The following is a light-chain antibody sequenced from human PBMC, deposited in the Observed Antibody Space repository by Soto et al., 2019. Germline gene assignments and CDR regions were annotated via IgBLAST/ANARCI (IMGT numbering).Light chain of an antibody. J-gene: IGKJ1*01. Sequence: EIVMTPSPATLSVSPVERVILSCRASQSVSSNLVWCQQKPGQAPRVLIYGASSRATGIPDRFSGSGSGTDFTLTISRLEPEDFAVYYCQQYGSSSPFGQGTKVDIK. CDR2: GAS. V-gene: IGKV3-20*01. CDR3: QQYGSSSP. CDR1: QSVSSN.